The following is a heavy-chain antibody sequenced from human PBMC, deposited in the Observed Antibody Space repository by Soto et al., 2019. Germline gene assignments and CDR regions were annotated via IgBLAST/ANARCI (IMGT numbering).Heavy chain of an antibody. D-gene: IGHD3-3*01. V-gene: IGHV1-8*01. CDR1: GYTFTSYD. J-gene: IGHJ5*02. Sequence: ASVKVSCKASGYTFTSYDINWVRQATGQGLEWMGWMNPNSGNTGYAQKFQGRVTMTRNTSISTAYMELSSLRSEDTAVYYCARVAYYDFWSRYPGPWGQGTLVTFSS. CDR2: MNPNSGNT. CDR3: ARVAYYDFWSRYPGP.